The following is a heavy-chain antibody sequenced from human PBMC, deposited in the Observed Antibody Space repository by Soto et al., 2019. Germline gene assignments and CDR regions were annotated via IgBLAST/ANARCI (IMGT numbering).Heavy chain of an antibody. CDR3: ARQRRPVATNDY. CDR2: MYPGDSDT. CDR1: GYSFTSYW. V-gene: IGHV5-51*01. D-gene: IGHD5-12*01. Sequence: ESLKISCKGSGYSFTSYWIGWVRRMPGKGLEWMGIMYPGDSDTRYSPSFQGQVTTSADKSISTAYLQWSSLKASDTAMYYCARQRRPVATNDYWGQGTLVTVSS. J-gene: IGHJ4*02.